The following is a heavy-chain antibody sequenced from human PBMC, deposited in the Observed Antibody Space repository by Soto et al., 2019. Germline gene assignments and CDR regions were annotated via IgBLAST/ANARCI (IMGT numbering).Heavy chain of an antibody. J-gene: IGHJ6*02. CDR3: ARHGPRVYYDNSDYYYYGMDV. CDR1: GYTFTNND. CDR2: VNPGSGDT. Sequence: ASVKVSCKASGYTFTNNDVSWVRQATGQGLEWMGWVNPGSGDTGYAQKFQGRLTMTRDISIATAYMELNSLTSEDTAMYYCARHGPRVYYDNSDYYYYGMDVWGQGTTVTVSS. D-gene: IGHD3-22*01. V-gene: IGHV1-8*01.